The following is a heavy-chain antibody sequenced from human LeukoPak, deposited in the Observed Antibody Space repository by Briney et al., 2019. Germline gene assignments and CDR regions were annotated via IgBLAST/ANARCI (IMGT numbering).Heavy chain of an antibody. CDR1: GGSISSYY. D-gene: IGHD1-26*01. V-gene: IGHV4-59*08. CDR3: ARHTTADYYYYGMDV. Sequence: SETLSLTCTVSGGSISSYYWSWSRQPPGKGLEWIGYISYSGSTNYNPSLKSRVTISVDTSKNQFSLKLSSVTAADTAVYYSARHTTADYYYYGMDVWGQGSTVTVSS. J-gene: IGHJ6*02. CDR2: ISYSGST.